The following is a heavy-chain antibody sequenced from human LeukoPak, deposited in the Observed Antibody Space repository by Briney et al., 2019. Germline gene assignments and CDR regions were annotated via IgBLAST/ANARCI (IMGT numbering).Heavy chain of an antibody. CDR2: IRNDGNNK. Sequence: GGSLRLSCAASGFAFSSYGMHWVRQAPGKGLEWMAFIRNDGNNKYYADSVKGRFTISRDNSKNTLYLQMNTLRLEDTAVYYCAKEGRGYSYAHWFDPWGQGTLVTVSS. D-gene: IGHD5-18*01. V-gene: IGHV3-30*02. CDR3: AKEGRGYSYAHWFDP. J-gene: IGHJ5*02. CDR1: GFAFSSYG.